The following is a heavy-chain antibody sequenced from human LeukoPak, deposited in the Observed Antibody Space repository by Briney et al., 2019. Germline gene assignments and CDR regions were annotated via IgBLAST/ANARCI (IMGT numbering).Heavy chain of an antibody. CDR3: ANTYYDFWSGFMGDY. CDR1: GFTFSSYA. V-gene: IGHV3-23*01. CDR2: ISGSGGST. Sequence: GGSLRLSCAASGFTFSSYAMSWVRQAPGKGLEWVSAISGSGGSTYYADSVKGRFTISIDNSKNTLYLQMNSLRDEDTAVYYRANTYYDFWSGFMGDYWGQGTLVTVSS. D-gene: IGHD3-3*01. J-gene: IGHJ4*02.